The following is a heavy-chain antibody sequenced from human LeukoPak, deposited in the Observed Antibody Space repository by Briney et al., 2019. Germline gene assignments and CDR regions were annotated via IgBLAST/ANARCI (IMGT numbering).Heavy chain of an antibody. CDR2: INHSGST. J-gene: IGHJ4*02. CDR1: GGSFSGYY. CDR3: ASQMVTGIDY. Sequence: SETLSLTCAVYGGSFSGYYWSWIRQPPGKGLEWIGEINHSGSTNYSPSLKSRVTISVDKSKNQFSLKLSSVTAADTAVYYCASQMVTGIDYWGQGTLVTVSS. D-gene: IGHD5-18*01. V-gene: IGHV4-34*01.